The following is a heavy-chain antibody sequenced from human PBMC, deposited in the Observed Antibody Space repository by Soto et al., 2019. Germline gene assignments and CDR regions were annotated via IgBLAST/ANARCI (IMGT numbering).Heavy chain of an antibody. CDR1: GGTFSSYA. Sequence: GASVKVSCKASGGTFSSYAISWVRQAPGQGLEWMGGIIPIFGTANYAQKFQGRVTITADKSTSTAYMELSSLGSEDTAVYYCAREDRYCSSTSCSYYYYYGMDVWGQGTTVTVSS. D-gene: IGHD2-2*01. CDR2: IIPIFGTA. J-gene: IGHJ6*02. V-gene: IGHV1-69*06. CDR3: AREDRYCSSTSCSYYYYYGMDV.